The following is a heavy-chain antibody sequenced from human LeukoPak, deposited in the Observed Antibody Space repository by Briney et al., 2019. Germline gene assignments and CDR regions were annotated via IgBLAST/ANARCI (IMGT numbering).Heavy chain of an antibody. D-gene: IGHD1-26*01. CDR2: IYHSGST. Sequence: PSETLSLTCTVSGYSISSGYYWGWIRQPPGKGLGWIGSIYHSGSTYYSPSLKSRVTISVDTSKNQFSLKLSSVTAADTAVYYCAREGIVGATLFDYWGQGTLVTVSS. V-gene: IGHV4-38-2*02. CDR3: AREGIVGATLFDY. J-gene: IGHJ4*02. CDR1: GYSISSGYY.